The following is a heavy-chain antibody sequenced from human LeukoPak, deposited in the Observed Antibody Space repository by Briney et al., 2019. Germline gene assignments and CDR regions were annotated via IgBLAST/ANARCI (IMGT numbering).Heavy chain of an antibody. D-gene: IGHD3-22*01. Sequence: SETLPLTCAVYGGSFSGYYWSWIRQPPGKGLEWIAEVNHSGSTNHNLSLKSRVTISVDKSKNQFSLNLSSVTAADTAVYYCARARRDSGYYQVDYWGQGTLVTVSS. CDR1: GGSFSGYY. CDR3: ARARRDSGYYQVDY. J-gene: IGHJ4*02. V-gene: IGHV4-34*01. CDR2: VNHSGST.